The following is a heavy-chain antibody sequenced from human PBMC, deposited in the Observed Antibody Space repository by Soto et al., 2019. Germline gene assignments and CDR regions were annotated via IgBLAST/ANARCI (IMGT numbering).Heavy chain of an antibody. V-gene: IGHV3-23*01. CDR1: GFTFSSYA. J-gene: IGHJ6*02. Sequence: PGGSLRLSCAASGFTFSSYAMSWVRQAPGKGLEWVSAISGSGGSTYYADSVKGRFTISRDNSKNTLYLQMNSLRAEDTAVYYCAKDFDSKWLLLHYYYYYYGMDVWGQGTTVTVSS. D-gene: IGHD3-22*01. CDR3: AKDFDSKWLLLHYYYYYYGMDV. CDR2: ISGSGGST.